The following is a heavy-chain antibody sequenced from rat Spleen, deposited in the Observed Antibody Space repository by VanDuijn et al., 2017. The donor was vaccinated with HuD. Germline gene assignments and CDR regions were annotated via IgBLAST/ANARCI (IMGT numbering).Heavy chain of an antibody. Sequence: QVQLKESGPGLVQPSQTLSLTCTVAGFSLTSYNVHWVRQPPGKGLEWMGVIWNTGGTRYNSALKSRLSISKDTSKSQVFLKMNSLQTDDTGTYYCTIHPRYWGQGVMVTVSS. CDR2: IWNTGGT. V-gene: IGHV2-41*01. D-gene: IGHD3-1*01. CDR3: TIHPRY. CDR1: GFSLTSYN. J-gene: IGHJ2*01.